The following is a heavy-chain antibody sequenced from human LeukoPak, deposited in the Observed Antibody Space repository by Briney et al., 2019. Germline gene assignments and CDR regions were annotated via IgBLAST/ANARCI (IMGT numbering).Heavy chain of an antibody. V-gene: IGHV4-31*03. CDR3: ARVIQCPPGMVAQYFDY. J-gene: IGHJ4*02. Sequence: SQTLSLTCTVSGGSINSGGYYWSWIRQHPGKGLEWIGYLYYIESTYYNPSLKSRVTLSIDTSKNHFSLKLNSVTAADTAVYYCARVIQCPPGMVAQYFDYWGQGALVTVSS. CDR2: LYYIEST. CDR1: GGSINSGGYY. D-gene: IGHD1-26*01.